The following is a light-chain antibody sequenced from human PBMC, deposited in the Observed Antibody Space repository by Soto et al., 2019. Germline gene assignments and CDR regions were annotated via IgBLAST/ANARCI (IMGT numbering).Light chain of an antibody. J-gene: IGKJ1*01. Sequence: IVMTQSPLSLPVTPGEPASISCRSSQSLLHSNGYNYLDWYLQKPGQSPQHLIYLASNRSSGVPDRFSGSGSGTDFTLKISRVEAEDVGVYYCLQALQTTWTFGQGTKVDIK. V-gene: IGKV2-28*01. CDR1: QSLLHSNGYNY. CDR2: LAS. CDR3: LQALQTTWT.